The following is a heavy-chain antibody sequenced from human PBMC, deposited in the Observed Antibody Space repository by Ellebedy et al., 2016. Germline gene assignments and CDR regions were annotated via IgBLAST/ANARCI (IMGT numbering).Heavy chain of an antibody. J-gene: IGHJ4*02. CDR2: INAGNGNT. V-gene: IGHV1-3*01. CDR1: GYTFTSYA. CDR3: AREMPASGSYIFDY. D-gene: IGHD1-26*01. Sequence: ASVKVSXXASGYTFTSYAMHWVRQAPGQRLEWMGWINAGNGNTKYSQKFQGRVTITRDTSASTAYMELRSLRSDDTAVYYCAREMPASGSYIFDYWGQGTLVTVSS.